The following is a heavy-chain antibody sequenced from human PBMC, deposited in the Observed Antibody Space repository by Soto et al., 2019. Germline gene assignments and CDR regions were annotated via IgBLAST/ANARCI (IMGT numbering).Heavy chain of an antibody. D-gene: IGHD6-19*01. J-gene: IGHJ1*01. V-gene: IGHV3-23*01. CDR2: ISGSGGST. CDR3: AKERGYSSGWYDGGLQH. Sequence: EVQLLESGGGLVQPGGSLRLSSAASGFTFSSYAMSWVRQAPGKGLEWVSAISGSGGSTYYADSVKGRFTISRDNSKNTLYLQMNSLRAEDTAVYYCAKERGYSSGWYDGGLQHWGQGTLVTVSS. CDR1: GFTFSSYA.